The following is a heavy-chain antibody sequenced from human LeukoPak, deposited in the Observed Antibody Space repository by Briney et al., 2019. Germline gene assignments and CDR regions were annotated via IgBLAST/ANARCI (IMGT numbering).Heavy chain of an antibody. CDR3: AREKIGYYDGSGRGWFDP. CDR1: GGSISSVTS. CDR2: VYTSGST. D-gene: IGHD3-22*01. J-gene: IGHJ5*02. V-gene: IGHV4-61*02. Sequence: SESLSPTWTVSGGSISSVTSSWSWIRQPAGNGLEWIGRVYTSGSTNYNPSLKSRVTISVDTSKKQFSLKLSSVTAADTAVYYCAREKIGYYDGSGRGWFDPWGQGTLVTVSS.